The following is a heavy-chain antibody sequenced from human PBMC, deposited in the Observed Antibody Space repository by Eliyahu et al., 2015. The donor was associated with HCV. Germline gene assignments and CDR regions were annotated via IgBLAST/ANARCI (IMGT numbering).Heavy chain of an antibody. D-gene: IGHD3-22*01. CDR3: TTDSDYYDSSGYYSTFDY. CDR2: IKSKTDGGTT. CDR1: GFTFINAW. J-gene: IGHJ4*02. V-gene: IGHV3-15*01. Sequence: EVQLXESGGGLVKPGGSLRLSCASSGFTFINAWXSWVRQAPGKGLEXVGRIKSKTDGGTTDYAAPVKGRFTISRDDSKNTLYLQMNSLKTEDTAVYYCTTDSDYYDSSGYYSTFDYWGQGTLVTVSS.